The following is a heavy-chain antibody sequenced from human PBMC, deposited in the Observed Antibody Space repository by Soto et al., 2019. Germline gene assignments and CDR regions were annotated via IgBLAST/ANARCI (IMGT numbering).Heavy chain of an antibody. V-gene: IGHV1-3*01. Sequence: QVKLVQSGAEVKKPGASVKISCKASGYTFTRYTMNWVRQAPGQRLEWMGWINPDNGNTKSSQKFQDRVIITRDTSASTAYMDLSSLRSKDTAVYSCARGIATGQLDPWGQGTLVTVSS. CDR3: ARGIATGQLDP. J-gene: IGHJ5*02. D-gene: IGHD2-15*01. CDR1: GYTFTRYT. CDR2: INPDNGNT.